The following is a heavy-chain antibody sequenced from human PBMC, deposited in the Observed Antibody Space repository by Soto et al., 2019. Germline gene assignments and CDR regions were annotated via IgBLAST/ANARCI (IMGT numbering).Heavy chain of an antibody. D-gene: IGHD4-17*01. Sequence: EVQLVESGGGLVTPGGSLRLSCAASGFSFSNVWMSWVRQAPGKGLEWVGRIKSKTDGGTTDYAAPVKGRFTISRDESKTTLYLQMNSLKTEDTAVYYCSFQESTTVTMFEYWGQGTLVTVSS. V-gene: IGHV3-15*01. CDR1: GFSFSNVW. CDR2: IKSKTDGGTT. J-gene: IGHJ4*02. CDR3: SFQESTTVTMFEY.